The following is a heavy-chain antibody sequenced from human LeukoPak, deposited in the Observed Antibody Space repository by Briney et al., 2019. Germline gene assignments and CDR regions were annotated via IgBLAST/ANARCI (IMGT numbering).Heavy chain of an antibody. D-gene: IGHD3-22*01. V-gene: IGHV3-11*04. Sequence: AGGSLRLSCAASGFTFSDYYMSWIRQAPGKGLEWVSYISSGSTIYYADSVKGRFTISRDNAKNSLYLQMNSLRAEDTAVYYCARGSTYYDSSGQVPFDYWGQGTLVTVSS. CDR1: GFTFSDYY. CDR2: ISSGSTI. CDR3: ARGSTYYDSSGQVPFDY. J-gene: IGHJ4*02.